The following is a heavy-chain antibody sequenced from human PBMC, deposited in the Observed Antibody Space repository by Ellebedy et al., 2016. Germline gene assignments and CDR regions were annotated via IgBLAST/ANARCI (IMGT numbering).Heavy chain of an antibody. J-gene: IGHJ4*02. D-gene: IGHD1-26*01. CDR2: INWDGDTT. Sequence: GGSLRLXXAASGFTFSSYAMNWVRQAPGKGLEWVSLINWDGDTTDYADSVKGRFTVTRDNDRNSVYLQMNSLRPDDTAVYYSARAAGDSGTYVRGYYFDFWGQGALVTVSS. V-gene: IGHV3-43*01. CDR1: GFTFSSYA. CDR3: ARAAGDSGTYVRGYYFDF.